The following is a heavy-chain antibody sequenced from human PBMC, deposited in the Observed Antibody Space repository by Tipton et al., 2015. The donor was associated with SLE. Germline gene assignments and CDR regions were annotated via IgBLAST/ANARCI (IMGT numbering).Heavy chain of an antibody. V-gene: IGHV4-59*12. CDR1: GGSISSYY. CDR2: IYYSGST. J-gene: IGHJ5*02. CDR3: ARGAARWFDP. Sequence: LRLSCTVSGGSISSYYWSWIRQPPGKGLEWIGYIYYSGSTNYNPSLKSRVTMAADTSTNQLSLKLSSVTAADTAVYYCARGAARWFDPWGQGTLVTVSS. D-gene: IGHD6-13*01.